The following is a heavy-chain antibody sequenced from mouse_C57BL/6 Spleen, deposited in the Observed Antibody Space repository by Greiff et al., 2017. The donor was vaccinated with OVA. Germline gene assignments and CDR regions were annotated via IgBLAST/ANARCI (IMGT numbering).Heavy chain of an antibody. V-gene: IGHV2-4*01. CDR1: GFSLTSYG. Sequence: QVQLKESGPGLVQPSQSLSITCTVSGFSLTSYGVHWVRQPPGKGLEWLGVIWSGGSTDYNAAFISRLSISKDNSKSQVFFKMNSLQADDTAIYYCAKNEDYDDAMDYWGQGTSVTVSS. D-gene: IGHD2-4*01. CDR3: AKNEDYDDAMDY. CDR2: IWSGGST. J-gene: IGHJ4*01.